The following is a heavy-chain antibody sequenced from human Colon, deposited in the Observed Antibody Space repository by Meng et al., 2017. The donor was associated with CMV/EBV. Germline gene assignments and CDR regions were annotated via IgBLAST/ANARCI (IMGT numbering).Heavy chain of an antibody. J-gene: IGHJ4*02. V-gene: IGHV3-72*01. Sequence: GGSLRLSCAASGFTFSDHYIDWVRQAPGKGLEWVGRIRNKVNSYTTLYAASVEGRFTVSRDDSKNSVFLQMNSLKTEDTAVYYCARVRKGMVGQTTFDYWGQGTLVPSPQ. CDR1: GFTFSDHY. CDR3: ARVRKGMVGQTTFDY. CDR2: IRNKVNSYTT. D-gene: IGHD1-26*01.